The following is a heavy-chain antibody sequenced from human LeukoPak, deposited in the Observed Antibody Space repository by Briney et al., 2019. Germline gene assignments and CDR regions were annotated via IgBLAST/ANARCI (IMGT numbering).Heavy chain of an antibody. CDR3: ARDRRGGTTWDWYFDL. V-gene: IGHV3-30*01. CDR2: ISFDGSNT. J-gene: IGHJ2*01. CDR1: GFTFSTFA. D-gene: IGHD7-27*01. Sequence: GRSLRLSCAASGFTFSTFAMHWVRQAPGKGLERVAVISFDGSNTYYSDSVKGRFTISRDNSKNTLDLQMDSLGAEDTALYYCARDRRGGTTWDWYFDLWGRGTLVTVSS.